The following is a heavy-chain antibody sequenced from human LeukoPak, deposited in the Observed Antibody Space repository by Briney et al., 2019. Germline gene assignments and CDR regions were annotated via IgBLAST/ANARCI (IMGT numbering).Heavy chain of an antibody. CDR3: AAGGGWDPSFGVVTHIDV. Sequence: GGSLRLSCAASGFTFSGYWMHWVRQGPEKGLELVSRIDNDGHGIIYADSVKGRYTTSRDNAKNTLYLQMNSLRVEDTAVYYCAAGGGWDPSFGVVTHIDVWDKGTTVAVS. CDR2: IDNDGHGI. V-gene: IGHV3-74*01. D-gene: IGHD3-3*01. CDR1: GFTFSGYW. J-gene: IGHJ6*03.